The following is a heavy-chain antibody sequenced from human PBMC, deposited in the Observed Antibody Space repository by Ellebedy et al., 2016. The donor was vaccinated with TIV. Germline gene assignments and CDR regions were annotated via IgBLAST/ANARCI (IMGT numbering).Heavy chain of an antibody. J-gene: IGHJ4*02. CDR1: GYTFTSYD. Sequence: ASVKVSCXASGYTFTSYDINWVRQATGRGLEWMGWMNPNSGNTGYAQKFQGRVTMTRNTSISTAYMELSSLRSEDTAVYYCARLVYCSSTSCYPRDYWGQGTLVTVSS. CDR2: MNPNSGNT. V-gene: IGHV1-8*01. D-gene: IGHD2-2*01. CDR3: ARLVYCSSTSCYPRDY.